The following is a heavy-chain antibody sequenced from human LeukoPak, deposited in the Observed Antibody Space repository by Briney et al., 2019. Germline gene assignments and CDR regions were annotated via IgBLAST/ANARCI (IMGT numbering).Heavy chain of an antibody. D-gene: IGHD3/OR15-3a*01. CDR2: IKLDGSEE. CDR1: GFTFGKYW. Sequence: GGSLRLSCVASGFTFGKYWMSWVRQAPGKGLEWVANIKLDGSEENYVDSVKGRFTISRDNTKNSLYLQMNSLRAEDTAVFYCARDQYDTWSRRGNFDSWGQGTLVIVSS. V-gene: IGHV3-7*03. CDR3: ARDQYDTWSRRGNFDS. J-gene: IGHJ4*02.